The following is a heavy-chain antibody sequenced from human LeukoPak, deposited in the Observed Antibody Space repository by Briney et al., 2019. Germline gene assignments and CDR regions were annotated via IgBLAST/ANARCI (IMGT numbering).Heavy chain of an antibody. D-gene: IGHD3-10*01. Sequence: QAGGSLRLSCAASGFTFSSYAMSWVRQAPGKGLEWVSAISGSGGSTYYADSVKGRFTISRDNSKNTLYLQMNSLRAEDTAVYYCASAEVRGVLNWFDPWGQGTLVTVSS. CDR1: GFTFSSYA. CDR2: ISGSGGST. J-gene: IGHJ5*02. V-gene: IGHV3-23*01. CDR3: ASAEVRGVLNWFDP.